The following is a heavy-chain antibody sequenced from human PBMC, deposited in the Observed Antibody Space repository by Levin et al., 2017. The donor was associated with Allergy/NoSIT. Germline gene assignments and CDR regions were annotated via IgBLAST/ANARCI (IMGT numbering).Heavy chain of an antibody. Sequence: ASVKVSCKTSGYTFTTYYIHWLRRAPGQGLEWMGILNPTDGTTSYAQSFQGRLSMTRDTSTSTVYMELSSLRSDDTAVYYCARCYGSGSGVNTFDIWGQGTVVTVSP. V-gene: IGHV1-46*01. CDR3: ARCYGSGSGVNTFDI. CDR2: LNPTDGTT. D-gene: IGHD3-10*01. J-gene: IGHJ3*02. CDR1: GYTFTTYY.